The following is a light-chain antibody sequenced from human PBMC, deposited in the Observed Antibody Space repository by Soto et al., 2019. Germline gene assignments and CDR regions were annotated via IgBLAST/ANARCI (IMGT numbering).Light chain of an antibody. Sequence: NFMLPQPHSVSESPGKTVTISCTRSSGSIASNYVQWYQQRPGSAPTTVIYEDNQRPSGVPDRFSGSIDSSSNSASLTISGLKTEDEADYYCQSYDSSLWVFGGGTKLTVL. CDR3: QSYDSSLWV. J-gene: IGLJ3*02. CDR1: SGSIASNY. V-gene: IGLV6-57*04. CDR2: EDN.